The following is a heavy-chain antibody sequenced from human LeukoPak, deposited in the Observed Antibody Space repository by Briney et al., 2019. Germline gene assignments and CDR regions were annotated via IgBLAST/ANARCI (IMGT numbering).Heavy chain of an antibody. CDR2: ISAYNGNT. CDR3: ASGYSYAQGLDY. CDR1: GYTFTSYA. J-gene: IGHJ4*02. Sequence: ASVKVSCKASGYTFTSYAMNWVRQAPGQGLEWMGWISAYNGNTNYAQKLQGRVTMTTDTSTSTAYMELRSLRSDDTAVYYCASGYSYAQGLDYWGQGTLVTVSS. V-gene: IGHV1-18*01. D-gene: IGHD5-18*01.